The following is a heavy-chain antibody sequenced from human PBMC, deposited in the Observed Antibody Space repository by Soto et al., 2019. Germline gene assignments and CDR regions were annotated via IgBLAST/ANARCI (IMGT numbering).Heavy chain of an antibody. J-gene: IGHJ6*04. CDR1: GFTFSSYA. CDR2: ISGSGDKT. Sequence: GGSLRLSCAASGFTFSSYAMHWVRQAPGKGLEWVSGISGSGDKTYYADSVKGRFTVSRDNSQNTLSLQMNSLRAEDTAVYHCVRILPVYSTPGRDVWGKGTRVTVPS. V-gene: IGHV3-23*01. CDR3: VRILPVYSTPGRDV. D-gene: IGHD3-3*01.